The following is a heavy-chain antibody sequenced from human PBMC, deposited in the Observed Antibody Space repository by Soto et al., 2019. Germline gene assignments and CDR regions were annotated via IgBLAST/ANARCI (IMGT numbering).Heavy chain of an antibody. J-gene: IGHJ6*02. CDR2: ISSSSSTI. CDR1: GFTFSSYS. D-gene: IGHD3-10*01. Sequence: EVQLVESGGGLVQPGGSLRLSCAASGFTFSSYSMNWVRQAPGKGLEWVSYISSSSSTIYYADPVKGRFTISRDNAKNSLYLQMNSLRDEDTAVYYCARGGTTILWFGVEDQRYGMDVWGQGTTVTVSS. CDR3: ARGGTTILWFGVEDQRYGMDV. V-gene: IGHV3-48*02.